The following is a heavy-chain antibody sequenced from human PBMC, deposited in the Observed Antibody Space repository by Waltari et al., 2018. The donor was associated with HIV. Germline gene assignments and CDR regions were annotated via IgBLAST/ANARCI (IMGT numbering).Heavy chain of an antibody. J-gene: IGHJ4*02. V-gene: IGHV3-21*06. D-gene: IGHD4-17*01. Sequence: EVQLVEPGGGLAKPGGSRRLSCAASGSRFSRFAMNWVRQAPWKGLEWIAYISRSSDYIYYADSIKGRFTISRDNAKNSVFLHMDNLRDVDTAVYYCTATVTTRGTFDYWGQGTAVPVS. CDR1: GSRFSRFA. CDR3: TATVTTRGTFDY. CDR2: ISRSSDYI.